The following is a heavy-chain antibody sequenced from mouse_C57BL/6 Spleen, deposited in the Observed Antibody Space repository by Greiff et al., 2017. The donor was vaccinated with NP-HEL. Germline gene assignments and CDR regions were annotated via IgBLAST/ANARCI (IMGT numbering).Heavy chain of an antibody. CDR3: AIPGTGDYFDY. Sequence: QVQLKQPGAELVKPGASVKLSCKASGYTFTSYWMQWVKQRPGQGLEWIGEIDPSDSYTNYNQKFKGKATLTVDTSSSTAYMQLSSLTSEDSAVYYCAIPGTGDYFDYWGQGTTLTVSS. CDR1: GYTFTSYW. J-gene: IGHJ2*01. CDR2: IDPSDSYT. D-gene: IGHD4-1*01. V-gene: IGHV1-50*01.